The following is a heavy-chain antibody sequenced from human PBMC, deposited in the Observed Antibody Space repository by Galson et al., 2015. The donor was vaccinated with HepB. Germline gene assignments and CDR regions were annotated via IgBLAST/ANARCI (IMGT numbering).Heavy chain of an antibody. CDR2: IYYSGST. Sequence: SETLSLTCAVSGDSISNYYWSWIRQSPGKGLEWIGYIYYSGSTNYNPSLKSRVTISVDASKNRFSLRLSSVTAADTAIYYCAANVWGKAFDPWGQGTLVIVSS. D-gene: IGHD3-10*02. J-gene: IGHJ5*02. CDR3: AANVWGKAFDP. CDR1: GDSISNYY. V-gene: IGHV4-59*01.